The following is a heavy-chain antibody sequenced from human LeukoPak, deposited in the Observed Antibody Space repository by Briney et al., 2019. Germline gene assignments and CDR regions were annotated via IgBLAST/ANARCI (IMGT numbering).Heavy chain of an antibody. Sequence: GGSLRLSCAASGFAFSTYSMNWVRQPPGQGLKWVASISLNSAAIYYADSVRGRFTISRDNAKNSLHLQMNSLRAEDTAVYYCARTGGYSGYGFDLWGQGTMVTVSS. D-gene: IGHD5-12*01. CDR2: ISLNSAAI. CDR1: GFAFSTYS. J-gene: IGHJ3*01. V-gene: IGHV3-21*01. CDR3: ARTGGYSGYGFDL.